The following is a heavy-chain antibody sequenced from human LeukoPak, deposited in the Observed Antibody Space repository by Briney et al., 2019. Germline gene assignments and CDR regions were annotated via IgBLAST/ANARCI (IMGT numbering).Heavy chain of an antibody. V-gene: IGHV4-34*01. CDR3: ARGITMVRGVTRGNWFDP. D-gene: IGHD3-10*01. J-gene: IGHJ5*02. CDR2: INHSGST. CDR1: GGSFSGYY. Sequence: SETLSLTCAVYGGSFSGYYWSWISQPPGKGLGWIGDINHSGSTNYNPSLKSRVTISVDTSKNQFSLKLRSVTAADTAVYYCARGITMVRGVTRGNWFDPWGQGTLVTVSS.